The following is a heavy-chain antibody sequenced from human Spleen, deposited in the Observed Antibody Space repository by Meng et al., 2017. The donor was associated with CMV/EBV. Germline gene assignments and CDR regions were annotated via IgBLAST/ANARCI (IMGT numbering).Heavy chain of an antibody. V-gene: IGHV4-34*01. J-gene: IGHJ4*02. Sequence: QVQLQQWGAGLLKPSETLSLTCAVYGGSFSSFYWHWIRQPPGKGLEWIGEINHSGSTNYNPSLKNRVTISVDTSKNQFSLKLSSVTAADTAVYYCARQRESRTGFDSWGQGTLVTVSS. CDR2: INHSGST. CDR3: ARQRESRTGFDS. CDR1: GGSFSSFY. D-gene: IGHD1-14*01.